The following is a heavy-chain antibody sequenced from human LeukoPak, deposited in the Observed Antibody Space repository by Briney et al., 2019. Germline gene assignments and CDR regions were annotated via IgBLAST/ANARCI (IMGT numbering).Heavy chain of an antibody. D-gene: IGHD4-23*01. J-gene: IGHJ5*02. Sequence: GASVKVSCKASGYTFTGYYMHWVRQAPGQGLEWMGGIIPIFGTANYAQKFQGRVTITADESTSTAYMELSSLRSEDTAVYYCARDRVTRDSFDPWGQGTLVTVSS. CDR2: IIPIFGTA. CDR3: ARDRVTRDSFDP. CDR1: GYTFTGYY. V-gene: IGHV1-69*13.